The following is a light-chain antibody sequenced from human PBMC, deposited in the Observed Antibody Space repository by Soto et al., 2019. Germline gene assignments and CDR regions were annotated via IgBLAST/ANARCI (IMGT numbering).Light chain of an antibody. CDR3: QQRGSWPPIT. J-gene: IGKJ5*01. CDR1: QSVSSSY. Sequence: EIVLTQSPGTLSLSPGKRATLSCRASQSVSSSYLAWYQQKPGQAPRLVIFDTSYRATGIPARFSGSGSGTDFTLTINSLAPEDFAVYYCQQRGSWPPITFGQGTRLEIK. CDR2: DTS. V-gene: IGKV3D-20*02.